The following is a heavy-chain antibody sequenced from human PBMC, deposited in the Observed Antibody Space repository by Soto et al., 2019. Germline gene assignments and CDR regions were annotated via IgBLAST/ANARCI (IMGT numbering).Heavy chain of an antibody. Sequence: GGSLRLSCAASRFSFSTYAMSWVRQAPGKGLEWVSAISASGGSTYYADSVKGRFTISRDNSKNTLYLRMSGLRAEDTAVYYCAKSTRHYGDRVSVDYWGQGSLVTVSS. CDR1: RFSFSTYA. J-gene: IGHJ4*02. CDR3: AKSTRHYGDRVSVDY. CDR2: ISASGGST. V-gene: IGHV3-23*01. D-gene: IGHD4-17*01.